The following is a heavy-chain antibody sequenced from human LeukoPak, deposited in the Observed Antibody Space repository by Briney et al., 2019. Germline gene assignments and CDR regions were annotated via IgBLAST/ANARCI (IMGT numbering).Heavy chain of an antibody. CDR3: ARDREQLATMDV. J-gene: IGHJ6*03. Sequence: GGSLRLSCAASGFTFSSYAMHWVRQAPGKGLEWVAVISYDGSNKYYADSVKGRFTISRDNSKNTLYLQMNSLRAEDTAVYYCARDREQLATMDVWGKGTTVTVSS. D-gene: IGHD6-13*01. CDR1: GFTFSSYA. CDR2: ISYDGSNK. V-gene: IGHV3-30-3*01.